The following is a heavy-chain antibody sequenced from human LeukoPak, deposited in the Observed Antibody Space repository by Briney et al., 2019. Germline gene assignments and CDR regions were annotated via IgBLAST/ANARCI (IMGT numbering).Heavy chain of an antibody. Sequence: PGGSLRLSCAASGVTFDDYAMHWVRQAPGKGLEWVSGISWNSGSIGYADSVKRRFTISRDNAKNSLYLQMNSLRAEDTALYYCAKDRLGYCSSTSCYDYGMDVWGQGTTVTVSS. CDR1: GVTFDDYA. CDR3: AKDRLGYCSSTSCYDYGMDV. V-gene: IGHV3-9*01. J-gene: IGHJ6*02. D-gene: IGHD2-2*01. CDR2: ISWNSGSI.